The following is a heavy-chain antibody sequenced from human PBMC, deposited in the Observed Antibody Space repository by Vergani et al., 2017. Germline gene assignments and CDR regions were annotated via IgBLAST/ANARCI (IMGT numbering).Heavy chain of an antibody. Sequence: EVQLVESGGVVVQPGGSLRLSCAASGFTFDDYTMHWVRQAPGKGLEWVSLISWDGGSTYYADSVKGRFTISRDNSKNSLYLQMNSLRTEDTALYYCAKGSYYDSSGYYTHPYFQHWGQGTLVTVSS. D-gene: IGHD3-22*01. J-gene: IGHJ1*01. V-gene: IGHV3-43*01. CDR1: GFTFDDYT. CDR2: ISWDGGST. CDR3: AKGSYYDSSGYYTHPYFQH.